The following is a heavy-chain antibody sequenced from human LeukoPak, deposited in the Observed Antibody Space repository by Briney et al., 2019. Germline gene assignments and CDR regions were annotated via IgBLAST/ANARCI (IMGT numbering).Heavy chain of an antibody. V-gene: IGHV1-18*01. D-gene: IGHD2-2*01. CDR1: GYTFTSYA. CDR3: GRATVFCSTTSCHFDY. J-gene: IGHJ4*02. Sequence: ASVRVSCKTSGYTFTSYAINWVRQAPGQGLEGMGRISAYNGNTNYAQKFQGRVTMTIDTSTGTAYMELRSLRSDDTAVYYCGRATVFCSTTSCHFDYWGQGTLVTVSS. CDR2: ISAYNGNT.